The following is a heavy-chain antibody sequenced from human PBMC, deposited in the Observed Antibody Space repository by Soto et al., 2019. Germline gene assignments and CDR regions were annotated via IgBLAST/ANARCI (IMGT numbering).Heavy chain of an antibody. V-gene: IGHV1-46*01. CDR2: INPSGGST. J-gene: IGHJ3*02. CDR3: ARGRPRSIAARLGAFDI. CDR1: GYTFTSYY. Sequence: ASVKVSCKASGYTFTSYYMHWVRQAPGQGLELMGIINPSGGSTSYAQKFQGRVTMTRDTSTSTVYMELSSLRSEDTAVYYCARGRPRSIAARLGAFDIWGQGTMVTVSS. D-gene: IGHD6-6*01.